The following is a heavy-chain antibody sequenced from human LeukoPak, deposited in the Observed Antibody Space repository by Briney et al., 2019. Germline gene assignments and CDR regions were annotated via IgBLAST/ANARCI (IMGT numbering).Heavy chain of an antibody. CDR3: AGTTPTKFSWFDP. V-gene: IGHV1-69*05. CDR2: IIPIFGTA. CDR1: GGTFSSYA. D-gene: IGHD1-7*01. Sequence: AASVKVSCKASGGTFSSYAISWVRQAPGQGLEWMGGIIPIFGTANYAQKFQGRVTITTDESTSTAYMELCSLRSEDTAVYYCAGTTPTKFSWFDPWGQGTLVTVSS. J-gene: IGHJ5*02.